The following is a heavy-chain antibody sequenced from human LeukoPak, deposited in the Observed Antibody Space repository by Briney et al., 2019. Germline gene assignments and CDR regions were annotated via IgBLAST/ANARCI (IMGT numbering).Heavy chain of an antibody. CDR3: AGRERGVSSSWYFDY. D-gene: IGHD6-13*01. CDR1: GFSFGDYG. CDR2: IRSQAYGGST. V-gene: IGHV3-49*04. J-gene: IGHJ4*02. Sequence: GGSLRLSCTGSGFSFGDYGINWVRQAPGKGLQWVGFIRSQAYGGSTEYAASVKGRFTISRDNAKNSLYLQMNSLRAEDTAVYYCAGRERGVSSSWYFDYWGQGTQVTVSS.